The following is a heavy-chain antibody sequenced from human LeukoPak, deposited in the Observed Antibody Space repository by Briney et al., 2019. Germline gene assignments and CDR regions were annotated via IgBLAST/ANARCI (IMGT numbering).Heavy chain of an antibody. CDR3: EKIEQGGSGSPQYYYYYMDV. D-gene: IGHD3-10*01. CDR2: ISYSGYN. J-gene: IGHJ6*03. CDR1: GGSIRSYH. V-gene: IGHV4-59*03. Sequence: SETLSLTCSVSGGSIRSYHWSWIRQSPGKGLEWIGYISYSGYNYYNPSLERRVTMSVDTSQNQFSLRLRSVTAADTAVYYCEKIEQGGSGSPQYYYYYMDVWGKGTTVTVSS.